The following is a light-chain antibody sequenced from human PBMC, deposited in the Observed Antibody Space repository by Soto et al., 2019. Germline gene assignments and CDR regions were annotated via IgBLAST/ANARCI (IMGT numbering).Light chain of an antibody. V-gene: IGKV3-20*01. J-gene: IGKJ5*01. CDR1: QRVSSNY. CDR3: QQYGSSPPTT. CDR2: GAS. Sequence: EIVLTQSPGTLSLSPGERATLSCRASQRVSSNYLAWYQQKPGQAPRLLIYGASSRATGIPDRFSGSGSGTDFTLTISRLEPEDFAVYYCQQYGSSPPTTFGQGTRLEIK.